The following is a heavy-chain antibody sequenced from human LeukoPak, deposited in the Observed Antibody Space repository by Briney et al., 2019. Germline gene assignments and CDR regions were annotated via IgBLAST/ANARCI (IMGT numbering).Heavy chain of an antibody. CDR2: IKGDGSGT. J-gene: IGHJ3*02. V-gene: IGHV3-74*01. CDR1: GFTFSSYW. D-gene: IGHD5-18*01. CDR3: ARVCLAPARYSYADDAFDI. Sequence: PGGSLRLSCAASGFTFSSYWMHWVRQPPGKGLVWVSRIKGDGSGTNYADSVKGRFSISRDNAKNTLYLQMNSMRAEDTAVYYCARVCLAPARYSYADDAFDIWGQGTMVTVSS.